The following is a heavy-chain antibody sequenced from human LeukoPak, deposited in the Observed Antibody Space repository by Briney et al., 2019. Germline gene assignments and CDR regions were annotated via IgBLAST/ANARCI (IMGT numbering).Heavy chain of an antibody. J-gene: IGHJ4*02. V-gene: IGHV3-53*01. CDR1: GFILSSFA. CDR2: IYSGGST. D-gene: IGHD3-10*01. Sequence: PGGSLRLSCTSPGFILSSFAMSWVRQAPGKGLEWVSVIYSGGSTYYADSVKGRFTISRDNSKNTLYLQMNSLRAEDTAVYYCARDARTPGAGNDYWGQGTLVTVSS. CDR3: ARDARTPGAGNDY.